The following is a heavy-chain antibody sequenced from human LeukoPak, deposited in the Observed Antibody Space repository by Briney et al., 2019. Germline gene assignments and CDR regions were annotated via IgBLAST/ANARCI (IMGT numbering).Heavy chain of an antibody. D-gene: IGHD5-18*01. V-gene: IGHV4-59*01. J-gene: IGHJ6*02. CDR1: GFTFSSYA. CDR3: ARVPHTAMGPYYYYYGMDV. CDR2: IYYSGST. Sequence: PGGSLRLSCAASGFTFSSYAMSWVRQAPGKGLEWIGYIYYSGSTNYNPSLKSRVTISVDTSKNQFSLKLSSVTAADTAVYYCARVPHTAMGPYYYYYGMDVWGQGTTVTVSS.